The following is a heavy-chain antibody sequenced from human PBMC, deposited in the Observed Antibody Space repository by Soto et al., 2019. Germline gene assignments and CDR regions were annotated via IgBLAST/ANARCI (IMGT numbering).Heavy chain of an antibody. CDR2: IWYDGSNK. CDR1: GFTFSSYG. CDR3: AREDSSGWYVDGDYYYGMDV. V-gene: IGHV3-33*01. D-gene: IGHD6-19*01. Sequence: LRLSCAASGFTFSSYGMHWVRQAPGKGLEWVAVIWYDGSNKYYADSVKGRFTISRDNSKNTLYLQMNSLRAEDTAVYYCAREDSSGWYVDGDYYYGMDVWGQGTTVTVSS. J-gene: IGHJ6*02.